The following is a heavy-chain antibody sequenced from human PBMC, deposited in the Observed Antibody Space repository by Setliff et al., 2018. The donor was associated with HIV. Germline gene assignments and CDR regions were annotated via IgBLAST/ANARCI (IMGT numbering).Heavy chain of an antibody. Sequence: ASVKVSCKASGYTFSDYYLHWVRQAPGQGLEWIGWISAYNGNTYSAQKFQGRVTMTTDSSTSTAYMELRSLRSDDTAMYYCARSGWTNYVVSPPSAMDVWGQGTTVTVSS. CDR2: ISAYNGNT. CDR3: ARSGWTNYVVSPPSAMDV. CDR1: GYTFSDYY. V-gene: IGHV1-18*04. D-gene: IGHD3-16*01. J-gene: IGHJ6*02.